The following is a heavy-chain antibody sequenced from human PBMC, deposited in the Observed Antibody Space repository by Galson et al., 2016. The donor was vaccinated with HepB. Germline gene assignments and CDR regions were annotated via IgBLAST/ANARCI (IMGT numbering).Heavy chain of an antibody. V-gene: IGHV4-31*03. CDR2: IYYSGSA. J-gene: IGHJ4*02. Sequence: TLSLTCTVSGDSITSGGYYWSWVRQHPGKGLEWIGYIYYSGSAYYNPSLKSRLSMSVDTSKNQLSLKLNSLAAADTAIYYCVRDRRLQGLDYWGQGILVTVSS. CDR1: GDSITSGGYY. CDR3: VRDRRLQGLDY. D-gene: IGHD5-24*01.